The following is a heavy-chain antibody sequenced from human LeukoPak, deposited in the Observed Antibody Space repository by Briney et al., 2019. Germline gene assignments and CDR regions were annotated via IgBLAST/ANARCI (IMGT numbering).Heavy chain of an antibody. D-gene: IGHD1-26*01. CDR2: INPNSGGT. Sequence: GASVTVSCTASGYTFTGYYMHWVRQAPGQGLERMGWINPNSGGTNYAQKFPGRVTMTRDTSISTAYMELSRLRSDDTAVYYCARDYPNNELLDPQVWGQGTLVTVSS. V-gene: IGHV1-2*02. J-gene: IGHJ4*02. CDR3: ARDYPNNELLDPQV. CDR1: GYTFTGYY.